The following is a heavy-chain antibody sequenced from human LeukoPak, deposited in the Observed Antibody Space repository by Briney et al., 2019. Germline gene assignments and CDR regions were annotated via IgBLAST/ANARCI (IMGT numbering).Heavy chain of an antibody. CDR3: ARVYSGSYYVFDS. V-gene: IGHV3-74*01. D-gene: IGHD1-26*01. Sequence: GGSLRLSCAASGFTFSSYWMHWVRQAPGKGLVWVSRINSDGSSTSYADSVKGRFTISRDNAKNTLYLQMNSVRAEDTAVYYCARVYSGSYYVFDSWGQGTLATVSS. CDR1: GFTFSSYW. CDR2: INSDGSST. J-gene: IGHJ4*02.